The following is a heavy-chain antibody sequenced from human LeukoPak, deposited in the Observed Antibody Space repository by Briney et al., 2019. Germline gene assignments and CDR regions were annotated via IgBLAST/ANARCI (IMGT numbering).Heavy chain of an antibody. Sequence: GGSLRLSCAASGFTFSSYAMSWVRQAPGKGLEWVSAISGSGGSTYYADSVKGRFTISRDNSKNTLYLQMNSLRAEDTAVYYCAKFERWLVHQSYYFDYWGQGTLVTVSS. V-gene: IGHV3-23*01. CDR1: GFTFSSYA. J-gene: IGHJ4*02. D-gene: IGHD6-19*01. CDR2: ISGSGGST. CDR3: AKFERWLVHQSYYFDY.